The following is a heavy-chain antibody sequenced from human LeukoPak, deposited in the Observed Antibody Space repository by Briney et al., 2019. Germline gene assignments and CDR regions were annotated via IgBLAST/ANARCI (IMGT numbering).Heavy chain of an antibody. V-gene: IGHV4-4*07. CDR3: ARAPYYGGNSEVNYFDY. CDR1: GGSISSYY. D-gene: IGHD4-23*01. J-gene: IGHJ4*02. CDR2: IYTSGST. Sequence: SETLSLTCTVSGGSISSYYWSWIRQPAGKGLEWIGRIYTSGSTDYNPSLKSRVTMSVDTSKNQFSLKLSSVTAADTAVYYCARAPYYGGNSEVNYFDYWGQGTLVTVSS.